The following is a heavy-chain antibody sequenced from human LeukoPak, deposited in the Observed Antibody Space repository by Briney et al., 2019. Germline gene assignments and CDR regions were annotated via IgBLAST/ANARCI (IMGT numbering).Heavy chain of an antibody. D-gene: IGHD6-19*01. Sequence: SETLSLTCAVYGGSLSGYYWSWIRQPPGKGLEWIGEINHSGSTNYNPSLKSRVTISVDTSKNQFSLKLSSVTAADTAVYYCARGRHRPKAVAGIRYWGQGTLVTVSS. J-gene: IGHJ4*02. CDR2: INHSGST. V-gene: IGHV4-34*01. CDR1: GGSLSGYY. CDR3: ARGRHRPKAVAGIRY.